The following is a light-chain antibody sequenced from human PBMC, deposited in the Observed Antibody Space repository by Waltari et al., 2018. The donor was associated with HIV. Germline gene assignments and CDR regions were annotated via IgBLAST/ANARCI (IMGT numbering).Light chain of an antibody. CDR3: LQHNSYPWT. V-gene: IGKV1-17*01. Sequence: DIQMTQSPSSLSASVGDRVTITCRTSQGIRTDLGWYQQKPGKAPKRLIHGASTLQSGVPSRVSGSGFGTEFTLTISSLQPEDSATYYCLQHNSYPWTFGQGTKVEMK. CDR1: QGIRTD. J-gene: IGKJ1*01. CDR2: GAS.